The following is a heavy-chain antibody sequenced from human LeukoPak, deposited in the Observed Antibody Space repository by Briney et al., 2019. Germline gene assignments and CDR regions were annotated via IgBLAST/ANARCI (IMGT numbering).Heavy chain of an antibody. CDR1: GFSFSTYW. J-gene: IGHJ4*02. CDR3: AREERGLAIDY. Sequence: GGSLRLSCAASGFSFSTYWMSWVRQAPGKGLEYVSAINNLGDRTYYGKSVNGRFTISRDNSKNTLNLQMGSLRPEDTAVYYCAREERGLAIDYWGQGALVTVSS. CDR2: INNLGDRT. D-gene: IGHD5-12*01. V-gene: IGHV3-64*01.